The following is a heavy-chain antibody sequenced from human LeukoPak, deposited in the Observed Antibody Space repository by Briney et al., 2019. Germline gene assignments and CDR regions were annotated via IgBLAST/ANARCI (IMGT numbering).Heavy chain of an antibody. Sequence: SGPALEIPSQTLTLHCTFSGVSLTTSGVGVGWIRQPPGKALEWLALIDWNDDKRYSPSLKRRLTITKDTSKNQVVLTMTNMDPVDTATYYCAHRQEYYDFWSGKPPWGWFDPWGQGTLVTVSS. CDR3: AHRQEYYDFWSGKPPWGWFDP. D-gene: IGHD3-3*01. CDR1: GVSLTTSGVG. J-gene: IGHJ5*02. CDR2: IDWNDDK. V-gene: IGHV2-5*01.